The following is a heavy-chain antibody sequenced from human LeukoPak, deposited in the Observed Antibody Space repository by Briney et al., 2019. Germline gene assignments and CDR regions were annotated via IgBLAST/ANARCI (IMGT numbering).Heavy chain of an antibody. CDR2: ISYDGSDE. V-gene: IGHV3-30*04. Sequence: GGSLRLSCVASGLAFSSCSMHWVRQAPGKGLEWVGVISYDGSDEYYTDSVKGRFTISRDNSKNTVYLQMNSLRADDTAVYYCARDFTPEWFDIHWGQGTLVTVS. J-gene: IGHJ4*02. CDR1: GLAFSSCS. CDR3: ARDFTPEWFDIH. D-gene: IGHD3-3*01.